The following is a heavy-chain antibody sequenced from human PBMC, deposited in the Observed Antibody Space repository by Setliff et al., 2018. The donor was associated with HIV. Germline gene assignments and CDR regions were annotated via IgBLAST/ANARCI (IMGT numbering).Heavy chain of an antibody. Sequence: GGSLSLSCAASGFTFSGSAIHWVRQASGRGLEWIGRIRTKINNYATTYTASVKDRFIISRDDSKNTAFLQMNSLKSEDTAVYYCTGWGSGWPQNYWGQGTLVTVSS. CDR1: GFTFSGSA. CDR3: TGWGSGWPQNY. D-gene: IGHD6-19*01. J-gene: IGHJ4*02. V-gene: IGHV3-73*01. CDR2: IRTKINNYAT.